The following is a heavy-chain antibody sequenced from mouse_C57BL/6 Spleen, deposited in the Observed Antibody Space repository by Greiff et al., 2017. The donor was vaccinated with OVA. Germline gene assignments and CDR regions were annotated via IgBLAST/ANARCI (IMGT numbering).Heavy chain of an antibody. CDR1: GYTFTSYW. Sequence: QVQLQQPGAELVRPGSSVKLSCKASGYTFTSYWMDWVKQRPGQGLEWIGNIYPSDSETHYNQKFKDKATLTVDKSSSTAYMQLSSLTSEDSAVYYCARRGVYDGYYLDYWGQGTTLTVSS. D-gene: IGHD2-3*01. V-gene: IGHV1-61*01. J-gene: IGHJ2*01. CDR2: IYPSDSET. CDR3: ARRGVYDGYYLDY.